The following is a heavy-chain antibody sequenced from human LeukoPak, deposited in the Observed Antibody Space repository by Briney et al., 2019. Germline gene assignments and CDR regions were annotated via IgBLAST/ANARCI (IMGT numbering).Heavy chain of an antibody. CDR3: AKGLASDGWLGHDH. D-gene: IGHD5-12*01. J-gene: IGHJ4*02. V-gene: IGHV3-38-3*01. Sequence: PGGSLRLPCAASGFTVSSNEMSWVRQAPGKGLEWVSSISGGSTYYADSRKGRFTISRDNSKNTLYVQMNSLRAEDMAVYYCAKGLASDGWLGHDHWGQGTLVTVSS. CDR2: ISGGST. CDR1: GFTVSSNE.